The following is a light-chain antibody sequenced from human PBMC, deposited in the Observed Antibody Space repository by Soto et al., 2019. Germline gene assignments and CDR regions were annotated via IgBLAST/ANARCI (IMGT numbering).Light chain of an antibody. J-gene: IGKJ1*01. CDR2: TAS. Sequence: TQSPTSLSASVGDRVTITCRASQGIGYNLAWYQQKPGKVPKVLIYTASTLHSGVPSRFSGSGSGTEFTLTINSLQPEDVATYFCQKYDSVPWSFGQGTRVEI. CDR3: QKYDSVPWS. V-gene: IGKV1-27*01. CDR1: QGIGYN.